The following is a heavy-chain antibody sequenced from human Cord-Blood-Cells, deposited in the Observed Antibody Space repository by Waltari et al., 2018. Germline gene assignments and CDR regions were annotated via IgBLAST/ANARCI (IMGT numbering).Heavy chain of an antibody. V-gene: IGHV1-2*02. D-gene: IGHD3-3*01. J-gene: IGHJ4*02. CDR3: ARDLNRDYDFWSGYDY. CDR1: GYTFTGYY. CDR2: INPNSGGT. Sequence: QVQLVQSGAEVKKPGDSVKVSCKASGYTFTGYYIPWVRQAPRQVLEWMGWINPNSGGTNYAQKLQGRVTMTRDTSISTAYMELSRLRSDDTAVYYCARDLNRDYDFWSGYDYWGQGTLVTVSS.